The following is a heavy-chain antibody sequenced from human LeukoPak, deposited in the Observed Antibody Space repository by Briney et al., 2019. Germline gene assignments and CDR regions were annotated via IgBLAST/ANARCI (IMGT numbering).Heavy chain of an antibody. V-gene: IGHV1-18*01. CDR2: ISAYNGIP. CDR3: ARDHSGFHFDY. CDR1: GYTFTSHH. J-gene: IGHJ4*02. Sequence: ASVKVSCKASGYTFTSHHIAWVRQAPGRGLEWMGWISAYNGIPKYAENLQGRITMTIDTSTSTAYMELRSLRSDDTAVYYCARDHSGFHFDYWGQGTLVTVSS. D-gene: IGHD3-10*01.